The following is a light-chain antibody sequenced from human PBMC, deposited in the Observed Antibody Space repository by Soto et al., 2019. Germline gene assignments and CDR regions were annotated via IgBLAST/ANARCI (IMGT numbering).Light chain of an antibody. Sequence: DIQMTQSPSSLSASVGDRVTITCRASQSITTYLNWYRQKPGKAPKLLIYAAPSLQSGVPSRFSGSGSETEFTLSISSLQPEDFATYFCQQIYSAPLTFGGGTKVDI. CDR1: QSITTY. CDR2: AAP. J-gene: IGKJ4*01. CDR3: QQIYSAPLT. V-gene: IGKV1-39*01.